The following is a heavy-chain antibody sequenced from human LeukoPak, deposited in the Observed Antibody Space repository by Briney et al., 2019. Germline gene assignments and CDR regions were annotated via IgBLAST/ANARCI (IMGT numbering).Heavy chain of an antibody. CDR2: ISGSGGST. CDR3: SWTPNVWSGFDY. V-gene: IGHV3-23*01. CDR1: GFTFSSYA. D-gene: IGHD3/OR15-3a*01. J-gene: IGHJ4*02. Sequence: GGSLRLSCAASGFTFSSYAMSWVRQAPGKGLEWVSAISGSGGSTYYSDSVKGRFTISRDNSKNTLYLQMNSLRAEDTAVYDCSWTPNVWSGFDYWGQGTLVTVSS.